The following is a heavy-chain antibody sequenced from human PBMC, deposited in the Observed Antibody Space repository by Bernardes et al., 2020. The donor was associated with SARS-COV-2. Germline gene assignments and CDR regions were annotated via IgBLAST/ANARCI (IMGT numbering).Heavy chain of an antibody. CDR3: AKERPVVPAAMFVWGWFDP. J-gene: IGHJ5*02. V-gene: IGHV3-23*01. CDR1: GFTFRSSA. Sequence: VGSLRLSCAASGFTFRSSAMSWVRQAPGQGLEWVSAISGSGGSTYYADSVKGRFTISRDNSKNTLYLQMNSLRAEDTAVYYCAKERPVVPAAMFVWGWFDPWGQGTLVTVSS. CDR2: ISGSGGST. D-gene: IGHD2-2*01.